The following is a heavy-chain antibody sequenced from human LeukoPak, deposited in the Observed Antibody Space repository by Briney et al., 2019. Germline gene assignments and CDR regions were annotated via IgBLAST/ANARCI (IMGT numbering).Heavy chain of an antibody. CDR2: ISGSGVTT. Sequence: PGGSLRLSCVASGFTFSSYAMSWVRQAPGKGLEWVSAISGSGVTTHYVGSVKGRFSISRDNSKNTLYLQMNSLRAEDTALYYCAKKVVVGATSPYSDFQDWGQGTLVTVSS. CDR3: AKKVVVGATSPYSDFQD. CDR1: GFTFSSYA. V-gene: IGHV3-23*01. D-gene: IGHD1-26*01. J-gene: IGHJ1*01.